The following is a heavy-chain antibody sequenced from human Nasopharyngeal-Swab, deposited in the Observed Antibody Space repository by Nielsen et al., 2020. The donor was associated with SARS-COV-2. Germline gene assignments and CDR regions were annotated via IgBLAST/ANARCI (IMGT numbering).Heavy chain of an antibody. D-gene: IGHD6-19*01. CDR3: ARAAVAGTYYYYYGMDV. CDR1: GLTFSSYD. J-gene: IGHJ6*02. V-gene: IGHV3-13*01. Sequence: GESLKISCAASGLTFSSYDMHWVRQATGKGLEWVSAIGTAGDTYYPGSVKGRFTISRENAKNSLYLQMNSLRAGDTAVYYCARAAVAGTYYYYYGMDVWGQGTTVTVSS. CDR2: IGTAGDT.